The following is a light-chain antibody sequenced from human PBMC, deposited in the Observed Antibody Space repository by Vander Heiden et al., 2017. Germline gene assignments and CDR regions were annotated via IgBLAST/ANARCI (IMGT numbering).Light chain of an antibody. V-gene: IGKV1-39*01. CDR2: AAS. CDR1: QSISSY. Sequence: IQTTQSPSSLPASVGDRVTITCRASQSISSYLDWYQQKPGKAPKLLIYAASSLQSWLPSRFGGSGSETDFTLTISSLQPKDFATYYCQQSYSTPRTFGEGTKVEIK. CDR3: QQSYSTPRT. J-gene: IGKJ4*01.